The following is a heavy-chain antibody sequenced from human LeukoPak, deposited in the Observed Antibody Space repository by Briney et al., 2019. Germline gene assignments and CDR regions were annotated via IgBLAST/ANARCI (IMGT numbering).Heavy chain of an antibody. V-gene: IGHV1-8*01. CDR3: ARAPIYEFWSGYSLYFDY. CDR2: MNPNGGNT. Sequence: PVASVKVSCKASGYTFTSYDINWVRQATGQGLEWMGWMNPNGGNTGYAQKFQGRVTMTRNTSISTAYMELSSLRSEDTAVYYCARAPIYEFWSGYSLYFDYWGQGTPVTVSS. J-gene: IGHJ4*02. D-gene: IGHD3-3*01. CDR1: GYTFTSYD.